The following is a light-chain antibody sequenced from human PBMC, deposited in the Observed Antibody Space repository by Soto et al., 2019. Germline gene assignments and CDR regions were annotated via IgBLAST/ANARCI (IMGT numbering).Light chain of an antibody. CDR3: ATRDVCLSGNWL. J-gene: IGLJ3*02. Sequence: HSVLTQQPSASGTPGQRVTISCSGSSSNIGTNYVYWYQHLPGAAPKLLISRNNQRPSGVPVRFSGSKSGTSASLAISGLRSEEETDYYCATRDVCLSGNWLFGGGTKLTVL. CDR1: SSNIGTNY. V-gene: IGLV1-47*01. CDR2: RNN.